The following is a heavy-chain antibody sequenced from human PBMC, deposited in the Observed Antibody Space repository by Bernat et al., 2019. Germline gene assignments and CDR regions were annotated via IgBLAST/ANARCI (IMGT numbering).Heavy chain of an antibody. CDR1: GFTVSSNY. CDR3: ARLDVDTTDAFDI. V-gene: IGHV3-53*02. J-gene: IGHJ3*02. Sequence: EVQLVETGGGLIQPGGSLRLSCAASGFTVSSNYMSWVRQAPGKGLEWVSVIYSGGSTYYADSVTCRFTISRDNSKNTLYLQMNSLRAEDTAVYYCARLDVDTTDAFDIWGQGTMVTVSS. CDR2: IYSGGST. D-gene: IGHD5-18*01.